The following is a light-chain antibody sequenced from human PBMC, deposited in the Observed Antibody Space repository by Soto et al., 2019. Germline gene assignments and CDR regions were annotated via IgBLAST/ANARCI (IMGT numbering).Light chain of an antibody. J-gene: IGLJ2*01. V-gene: IGLV2-8*01. CDR3: SSYAGSNKV. Sequence: QSALTQPPSASGSPGQSVTISCTGTSSDVGGYNFVSWYQQHPGTAPKLMIYEVSKRPSGVPDRFSGSKSGNTASLTVSGLQAEDEADYYCSSYAGSNKVFGGGTKRTVL. CDR2: EVS. CDR1: SSDVGGYNF.